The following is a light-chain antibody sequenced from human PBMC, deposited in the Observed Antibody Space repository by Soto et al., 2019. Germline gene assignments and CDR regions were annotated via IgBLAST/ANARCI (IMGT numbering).Light chain of an antibody. Sequence: DLQMTQSPSSLSASVGERVTLTCRASQSISSYLNWYQLKPGRPPKLLIYFASSLQAGVPSRFSGAGSETDFTRTITDLQPEDFTSYFCLQTDSVPYPFGQGT. V-gene: IGKV1-39*01. J-gene: IGKJ2*01. CDR1: QSISSY. CDR2: FAS. CDR3: LQTDSVPYP.